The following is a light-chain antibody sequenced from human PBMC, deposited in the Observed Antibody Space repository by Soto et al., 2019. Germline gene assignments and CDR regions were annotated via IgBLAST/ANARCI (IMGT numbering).Light chain of an antibody. Sequence: QSVLTQPPSVSGAPGQRVTIACSGSTANIGSNYDVHWYQQLPGAAPKVLIYGNNNRPSGVPSRFSASKSGTSASLAITGLQAEDEADYYCQSHDSSLSAYVFXTGTKLTVL. CDR2: GNN. CDR1: TANIGSNYD. V-gene: IGLV1-40*01. CDR3: QSHDSSLSAYV. J-gene: IGLJ1*01.